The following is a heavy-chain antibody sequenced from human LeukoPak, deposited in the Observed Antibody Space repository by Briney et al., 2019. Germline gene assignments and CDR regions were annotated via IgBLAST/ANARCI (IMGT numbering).Heavy chain of an antibody. CDR2: ISWNSGYI. CDR3: AKVRGTYSSGFFFDS. CDR1: GFTFDDYA. V-gene: IGHV3-9*01. J-gene: IGHJ4*02. D-gene: IGHD6-19*01. Sequence: PGRSLRLSCAASGFTFDDYAMHWVRQPPGKGLEWLSIISWNSGYIGYADSVKGRFTVSRDNAENSVYLQMNSLRPEDTAFYFCAKVRGTYSSGFFFDSWGQGTRVTVSS.